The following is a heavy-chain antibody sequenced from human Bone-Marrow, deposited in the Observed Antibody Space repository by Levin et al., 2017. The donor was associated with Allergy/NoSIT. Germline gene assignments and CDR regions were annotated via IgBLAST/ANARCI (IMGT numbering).Heavy chain of an antibody. CDR2: IDWNDDD. V-gene: IGHV2-5*01. J-gene: IGHJ5*02. D-gene: IGHD3-22*01. CDR3: ALMYNYDNSASDGNWFDP. CDR1: GSSLSTSGVG. Sequence: VSGPTLVKPTQTLTLTCTFSGSSLSTSGVGVGWIRRSPGKALEWLVLIDWNDDDRYSPSLVSRLTVTKDTSKNQVILTMTNMDPVDTGTYYCALMYNYDNSASDGNWFDPWGQGTQVTVSS.